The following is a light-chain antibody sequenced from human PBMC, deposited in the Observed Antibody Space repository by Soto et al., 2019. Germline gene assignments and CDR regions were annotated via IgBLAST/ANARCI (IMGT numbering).Light chain of an antibody. CDR1: QSVSSH. CDR3: QQYDNWPLT. CDR2: GAS. V-gene: IGKV3-15*01. J-gene: IGKJ4*01. Sequence: EIVMTQSPVALSVSPGERATLSCRASQSVSSHLSWYQQKPGQAPRLLIYGASTRATGIPARFSSIESGTELTHTISSLQSEDVAVYYCQQYDNWPLTFGRGTKLEIK.